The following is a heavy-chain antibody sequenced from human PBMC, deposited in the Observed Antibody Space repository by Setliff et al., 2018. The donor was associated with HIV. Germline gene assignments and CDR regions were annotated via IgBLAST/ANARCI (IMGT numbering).Heavy chain of an antibody. CDR2: IYTSGST. CDR3: ARSRESSGYYRDYYYYLDV. CDR1: GGSISSGSYY. D-gene: IGHD6-19*01. J-gene: IGHJ6*03. V-gene: IGHV4-61*09. Sequence: SETLSLTCTVSGGSISSGSYYWSWIRQPARKGLEWIGHIYTSGSTNYNPSLKSRVTISVHTSKNQFSLKLSSVTAADTAVYYCARSRESSGYYRDYYYYLDVWGKGTTVTVSS.